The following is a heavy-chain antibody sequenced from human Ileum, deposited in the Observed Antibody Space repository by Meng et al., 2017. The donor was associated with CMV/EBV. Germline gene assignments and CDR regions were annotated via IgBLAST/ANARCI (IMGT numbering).Heavy chain of an antibody. V-gene: IGHV4-39*07. CDR2: VYYSGTT. CDR1: GGSTTRSTYY. CDR3: ARNVGFYSSQIAY. J-gene: IGHJ4*02. Sequence: ESGPGLGKPAATLSPTCTASGGSTTRSTYYWGWIRQPPGKGLEWIGSVYYSGTTYYNPSLKSRVNMSIDTSKNRFSLKLSSATAADTAVYYCARNVGFYSSQIAYWGQGALVTSPQ. D-gene: IGHD3-3*01.